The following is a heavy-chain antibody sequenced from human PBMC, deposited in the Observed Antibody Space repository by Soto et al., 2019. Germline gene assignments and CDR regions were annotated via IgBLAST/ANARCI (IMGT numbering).Heavy chain of an antibody. Sequence: EVQLLESGGGLVQPGGSLRLSCAASGFTFSSYAMSWVRQGPGKGLAWVSVISGSGGSTFYADSVKGRFTISRDNSKNMLYLQNNSLRADDTAVYYCAKDQWDYYGSETYRIYRGQGTLVTDSS. D-gene: IGHD3-10*01. J-gene: IGHJ4*02. CDR2: ISGSGGST. V-gene: IGHV3-23*01. CDR3: AKDQWDYYGSETYRIY. CDR1: GFTFSSYA.